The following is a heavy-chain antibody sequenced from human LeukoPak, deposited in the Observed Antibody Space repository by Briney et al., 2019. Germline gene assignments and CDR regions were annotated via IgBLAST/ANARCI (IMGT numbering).Heavy chain of an antibody. V-gene: IGHV4-39*07. CDR3: VRSDDFWSGYYGY. Sequence: SETLSLTCTVSDGSITSSRYYWGWIRQPPGKGLEWIGSIHYSGSTNYNPSLKSRLTISVDTSKNQFSLKLSSVTAADTAVYYCVRSDDFWSGYYGYWGQGTLVTVSS. D-gene: IGHD3-3*01. J-gene: IGHJ4*02. CDR1: DGSITSSRYY. CDR2: IHYSGST.